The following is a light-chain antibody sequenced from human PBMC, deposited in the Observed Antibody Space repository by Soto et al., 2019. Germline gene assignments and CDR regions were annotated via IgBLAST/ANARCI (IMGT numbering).Light chain of an antibody. Sequence: EMVMTQSPVTLSVSPGERATLSCRASQSVSNNLAWYQQKPGQAPRLLIYDASTRATGIPARFSGSGSGTEFTLTISSLQSEDFAVYYCQQYNKWHPYTFGQGTKLEIK. CDR2: DAS. CDR3: QQYNKWHPYT. V-gene: IGKV3-15*01. J-gene: IGKJ2*01. CDR1: QSVSNN.